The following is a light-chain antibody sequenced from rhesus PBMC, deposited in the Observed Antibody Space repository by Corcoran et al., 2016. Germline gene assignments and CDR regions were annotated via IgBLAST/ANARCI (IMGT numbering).Light chain of an antibody. Sequence: DIVMTQTPLSLPVTPGEPASISCRSSQSLLDSDGYTHLHWYLQEPGQSPQLLIYLGSNRSSGVPDRFSGSGSCTYFTLKISRVDAEDVGVYYCMQTLQTPLTFGGGTKVELK. CDR2: LGS. CDR1: QSLLDSDGYTH. CDR3: MQTLQTPLT. V-gene: IGKV2-78*01. J-gene: IGKJ4*01.